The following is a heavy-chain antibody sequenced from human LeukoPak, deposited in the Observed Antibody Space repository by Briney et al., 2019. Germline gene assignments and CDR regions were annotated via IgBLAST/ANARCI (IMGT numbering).Heavy chain of an antibody. CDR3: AKDGYCSAGSCFSANDAFDI. CDR1: GVIVSRNF. V-gene: IGHV3-53*01. CDR2: MYAGGTT. Sequence: GGSLRLSCAASGVIVSRNFMSWVRQAPGKGLQWVAIMYAGGTTDYSDSVRGRVHISRDSSNNTLSLQINSLRAEDTAVYYCAKDGYCSAGSCFSANDAFDIWGQGTMVTVSS. J-gene: IGHJ3*02. D-gene: IGHD2-15*01.